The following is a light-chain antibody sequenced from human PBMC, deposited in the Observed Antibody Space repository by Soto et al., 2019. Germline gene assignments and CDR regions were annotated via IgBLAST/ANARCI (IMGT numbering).Light chain of an antibody. CDR2: EVS. Sequence: QSALTQPASVSGSPGQSITISCTGTSNYNLVSWYQQHPGKAPKLVIYEVSERPSGVSNRFSGSKSGNTASLTISGLQAEDEADYYCCSYPGSSILYVFGTGTKDTLL. CDR3: CSYPGSSILYV. V-gene: IGLV2-23*02. J-gene: IGLJ1*01. CDR1: SNYNL.